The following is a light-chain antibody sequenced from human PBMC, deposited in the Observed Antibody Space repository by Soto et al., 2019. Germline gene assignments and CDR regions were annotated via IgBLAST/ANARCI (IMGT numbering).Light chain of an antibody. CDR3: QQRSNWPLT. J-gene: IGKJ4*01. Sequence: EIVLTQSPATLSLSPGEGATLSCRASQSVSSYLAWYHQKPGQDPRLLIYDASNRATGIPARFRGNGPGTDFTLTISSLEPEYFAVYYCQQRSNWPLTFGGGTKVEI. V-gene: IGKV3D-11*02. CDR1: QSVSSY. CDR2: DAS.